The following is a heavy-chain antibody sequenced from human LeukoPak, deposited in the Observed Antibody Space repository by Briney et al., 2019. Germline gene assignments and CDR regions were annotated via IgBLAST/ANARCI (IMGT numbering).Heavy chain of an antibody. CDR3: ARVEYATDWFFPDSRTDYFDY. CDR2: ISSSGSTI. J-gene: IGHJ4*02. D-gene: IGHD3-9*01. Sequence: GGSLRLSCAASGFTFSDYYMSWIRQAPGKGLEWVSYISSSGSTIYYADSVKGRFTISRDNSKNTLYLQMNSLRAEDTAVYYCARVEYATDWFFPDSRTDYFDYWGQGTLVTVSS. CDR1: GFTFSDYY. V-gene: IGHV3-11*04.